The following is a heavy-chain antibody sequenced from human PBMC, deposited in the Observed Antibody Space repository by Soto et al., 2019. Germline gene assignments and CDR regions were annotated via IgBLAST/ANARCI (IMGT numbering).Heavy chain of an antibody. CDR3: ARTDSGSSFPSDYYYGMDV. J-gene: IGHJ6*02. V-gene: IGHV1-69*01. Sequence: QVQLVQSGAEVKKPGSSVKVSCKASGGTFSSYAISWVRQAPGQGLEWMGGIIPIFGTANYAQKFQGRVTITADESKSTAYMELSSLRSEDTAVYYCARTDSGSSFPSDYYYGMDVWGQGTTVTVSS. D-gene: IGHD1-26*01. CDR1: GGTFSSYA. CDR2: IIPIFGTA.